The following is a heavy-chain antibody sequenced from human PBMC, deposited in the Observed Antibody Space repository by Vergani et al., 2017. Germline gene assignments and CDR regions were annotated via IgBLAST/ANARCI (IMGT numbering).Heavy chain of an antibody. D-gene: IGHD2-15*01. CDR3: AKEEYAWSNPTVMDV. CDR2: ISGSGGST. V-gene: IGHV3-23*04. J-gene: IGHJ6*02. CDR1: GFTFSSHA. Sequence: EVQLVESGGGLVKPGGSLRLSCAASGFTFSSHAMSWVRQAPGKGLEWVSAISGSGGSTYYADSVKGRFTISRDNSKNTLYLQMNSLRAEDTAVYYCAKEEYAWSNPTVMDVGSQGTTVTVSS.